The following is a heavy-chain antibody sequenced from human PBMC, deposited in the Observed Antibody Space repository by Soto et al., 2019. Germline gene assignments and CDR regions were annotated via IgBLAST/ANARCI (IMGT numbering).Heavy chain of an antibody. CDR2: INHSGST. J-gene: IGHJ6*02. V-gene: IGHV4-34*01. CDR1: GGSFSGFY. CDR3: AGRWNYYYGMDV. Sequence: SETLSLTCAVYGGSFSGFYWSWIRQPPGKGLEWIGEINHSGSTNYSPSLKSRVNISVDTSKNQFSLKLSSVTAADTAVCYCAGRWNYYYGMDVWGQGTTVTVSS.